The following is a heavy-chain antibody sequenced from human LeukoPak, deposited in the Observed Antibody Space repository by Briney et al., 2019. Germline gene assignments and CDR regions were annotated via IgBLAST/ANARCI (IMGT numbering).Heavy chain of an antibody. J-gene: IGHJ4*02. V-gene: IGHV2-70*04. CDR1: GFSLSTRGMR. CDR2: IDWDDDK. CDR3: ARTTMTSMTYYFDF. D-gene: IGHD3-22*01. Sequence: SGPALVKPTQTLTLTCTFSGFSLSTRGMRVSWIRQPPGKALECLARIDWDDDKFYSTSLKTRLSISTDTSKNQVVLTMTNMAPVDTATYYCARTTMTSMTYYFDFWGQGTLVTVSS.